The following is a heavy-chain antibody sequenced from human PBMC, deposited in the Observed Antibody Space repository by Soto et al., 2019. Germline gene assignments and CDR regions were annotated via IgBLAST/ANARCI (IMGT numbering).Heavy chain of an antibody. J-gene: IGHJ4*02. CDR2: ISAYNGNT. Sequence: ASVKVSCKASGYTYTSYGISWVRHAPGQGLEWMGWISAYNGNTNYAQKLQGRVTMTTDTSTSTAYMELRSLRSDDTAVSYCATRGASGWYPRWGQGTLVTVSS. CDR3: ATRGASGWYPR. V-gene: IGHV1-18*01. CDR1: GYTYTSYG. D-gene: IGHD6-19*01.